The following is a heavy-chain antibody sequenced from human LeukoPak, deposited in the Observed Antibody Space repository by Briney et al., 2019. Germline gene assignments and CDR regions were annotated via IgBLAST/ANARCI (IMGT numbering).Heavy chain of an antibody. CDR3: AREGTYYYGSGAIDY. CDR1: GGSFSGYY. V-gene: IGHV4-34*01. CDR2: INHSGST. Sequence: SETLSLTCAVYGGSFSGYYWGWIRQPPGKGLEWIGEINHSGSTNYNPSLKSRVTISVDTSKNQFSLKLSSVTAADTAVYYCAREGTYYYGSGAIDYWGQGTLVTVSS. D-gene: IGHD3-10*01. J-gene: IGHJ4*02.